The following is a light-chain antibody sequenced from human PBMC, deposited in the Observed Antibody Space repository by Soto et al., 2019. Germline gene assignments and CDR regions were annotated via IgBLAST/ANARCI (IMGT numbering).Light chain of an antibody. Sequence: QSVLTQPASVSGSPGQSITISCTGASSEVGAYNYVSWYQQHPGKAHKLMIFNVSSRPSGVSDRFSGSKSGNTASLTISGLQAEDEADYYCSSYTTSLTYVFGTGTKVTVL. CDR1: SSEVGAYNY. CDR2: NVS. CDR3: SSYTTSLTYV. J-gene: IGLJ1*01. V-gene: IGLV2-14*03.